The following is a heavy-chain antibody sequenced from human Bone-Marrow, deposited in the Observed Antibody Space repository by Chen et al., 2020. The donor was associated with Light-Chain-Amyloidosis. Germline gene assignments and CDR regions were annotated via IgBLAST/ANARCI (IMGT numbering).Heavy chain of an antibody. CDR3: ARGGLDH. CDR1: GGSICGYY. Sequence: QVQLQQWGAGLLKPSETLSLTCAVHGGSICGYYWNWLRQSPGKGLEWIGEINRSGSTNYNPSLKSRVTMSVDTSKNQFSLKVNSVTAADTAVYYCARGGLDHWGQGTLVTVSS. J-gene: IGHJ4*02. CDR2: INRSGST. V-gene: IGHV4-34*01.